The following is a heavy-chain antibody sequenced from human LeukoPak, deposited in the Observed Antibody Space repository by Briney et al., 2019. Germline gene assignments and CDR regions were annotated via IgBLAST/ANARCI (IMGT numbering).Heavy chain of an antibody. V-gene: IGHV7-4-1*02. CDR1: GYTFTGYY. CDR3: ARIAVTGPRVHWFDP. J-gene: IGHJ5*02. D-gene: IGHD6-19*01. CDR2: INTNTGNP. Sequence: ASVKVSCKASGYTFTGYYMHWVRQAPGQGLEWMGWINTNTGNPTYAQGFTGRFVFSLDTSVTTAYLQISSLKAEDTAVYYCARIAVTGPRVHWFDPWGQGTLVTVSS.